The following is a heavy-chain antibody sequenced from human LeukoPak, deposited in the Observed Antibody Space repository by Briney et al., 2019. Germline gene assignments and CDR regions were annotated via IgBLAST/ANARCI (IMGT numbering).Heavy chain of an antibody. CDR1: GGSITITNYY. CDR3: AGGADYSNYYFNY. J-gene: IGHJ4*02. CDR2: IYHDGST. Sequence: SETLSLTCTVSGGSITITNYYWGWIRQPPGKGLEWVGNIYHDGSTYYNPSLKSRVSISVDTSKNQFSLKLTSVTAADTAIYYCAGGADYSNYYFNYWGQGSLVTVSS. D-gene: IGHD4-11*01. V-gene: IGHV4-39*07.